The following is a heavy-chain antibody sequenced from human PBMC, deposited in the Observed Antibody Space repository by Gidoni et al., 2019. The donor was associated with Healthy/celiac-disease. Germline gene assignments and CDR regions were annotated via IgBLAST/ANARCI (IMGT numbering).Heavy chain of an antibody. J-gene: IGHJ4*02. CDR2: IDPSDSYT. CDR3: ARTIVGATTIDY. V-gene: IGHV5-10-1*03. Sequence: EVQLVQSGAEVKKPGESLRIACTGSGYSFTSYWISWVRKMPGKGLEWMGRIDPSDSYTNSSPSFHGHVTISADKSISTAYLQWSSLKASDTAMYYCARTIVGATTIDYWGQGTLVTVSS. D-gene: IGHD1-26*01. CDR1: GYSFTSYW.